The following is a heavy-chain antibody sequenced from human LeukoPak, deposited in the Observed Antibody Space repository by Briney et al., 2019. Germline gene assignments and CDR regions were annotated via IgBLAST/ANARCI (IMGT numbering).Heavy chain of an antibody. CDR2: FYTSGST. J-gene: IGHJ4*02. Sequence: PSETLSLTCTVSGVSISSGSYYWSWIRQPDGKGLEWIGRFYTSGSTNYNPSLKSRVTISVDTSKNQFSLKLNSVTAADTAVYYCARGRDGYNFLNRGEYYYFDYWGQGTLVTVSS. CDR3: ARGRDGYNFLNRGEYYYFDY. D-gene: IGHD5-24*01. V-gene: IGHV4-61*02. CDR1: GVSISSGSYY.